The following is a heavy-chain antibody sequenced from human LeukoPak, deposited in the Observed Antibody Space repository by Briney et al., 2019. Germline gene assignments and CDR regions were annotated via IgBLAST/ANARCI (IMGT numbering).Heavy chain of an antibody. CDR2: IKQNGSEK. J-gene: IGHJ4*02. CDR1: GFTFSSYW. CDR3: ARGRRGYSYGQNDY. V-gene: IGHV3-7*01. Sequence: GGSLRLSCAASGFTFSSYWMSWVRQAPGKGLEWVANIKQNGSEKYYVDSVKGRFTISRDNAKNSLYLQMNSLRAEDTAVYYCARGRRGYSYGQNDYWGQGTLVTVSS. D-gene: IGHD5-18*01.